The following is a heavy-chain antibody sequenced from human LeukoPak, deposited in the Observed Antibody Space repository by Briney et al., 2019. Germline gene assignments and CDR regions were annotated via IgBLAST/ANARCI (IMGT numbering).Heavy chain of an antibody. V-gene: IGHV4-4*07. J-gene: IGHJ2*01. Sequence: PSETLSLTCTVSGGSISIYYWSWLRQPAGKGLEWIGRIYTSGNTHYNPSLKSRVTMSVDTSKNQFSLKLSSVTAADTAVYFCARLRSTYWYFDLWGRGTLVTVSS. D-gene: IGHD1-26*01. CDR2: IYTSGNT. CDR1: GGSISIYY. CDR3: ARLRSTYWYFDL.